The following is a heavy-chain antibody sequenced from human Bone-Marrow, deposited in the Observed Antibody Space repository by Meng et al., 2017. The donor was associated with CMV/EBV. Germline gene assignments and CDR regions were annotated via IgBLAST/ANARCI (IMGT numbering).Heavy chain of an antibody. J-gene: IGHJ4*02. CDR3: ALNGYHYYFDL. Sequence: SVKVSCKGSGCSFSTYTVNWVRQAPGQGPEWMGRIIPVFGTAKYAQNFQGRVTITMDESTSTDYMGLRNLRSEDTAVYYCALNGYHYYFDLWGQGTPVTVSS. D-gene: IGHD3-22*01. CDR1: GCSFSTYT. CDR2: IIPVFGTA. V-gene: IGHV1-69*05.